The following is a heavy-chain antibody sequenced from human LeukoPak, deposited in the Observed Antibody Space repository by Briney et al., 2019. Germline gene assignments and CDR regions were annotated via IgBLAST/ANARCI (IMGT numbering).Heavy chain of an antibody. D-gene: IGHD4-17*01. J-gene: IGHJ3*02. CDR1: GFTFSNAW. V-gene: IGHV3-15*01. CDR2: IKSKTDGGTT. CDR3: TTDLHDPTDRPSLYGDYVRDAFDI. Sequence: GGSLRLSCAASGFTFSNAWMSWVRQAPGKGLEWVGRIKSKTDGGTTDYAAPVKGRFTISRDDSKDTLYLQMNSLKTEDTAVYYCTTDLHDPTDRPSLYGDYVRDAFDIWGQGTMVTVSS.